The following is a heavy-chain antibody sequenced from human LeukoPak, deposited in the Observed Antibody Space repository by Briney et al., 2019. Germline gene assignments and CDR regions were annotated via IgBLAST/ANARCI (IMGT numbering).Heavy chain of an antibody. CDR3: ARKTGGSNHAFDI. CDR1: VFTLSSYR. CDR2: IRYDGSNK. D-gene: IGHD3-16*01. J-gene: IGHJ3*02. V-gene: IGHV3-30*02. Sequence: GGRLRLSCAASVFTLSSYRMHWARQAPGKGLEWVAFIRYDGSNKYYADSAKGRFTISRDNAKNSLYLQMNSLRAEDTALYYWARKTGGSNHAFDIWGQGTMVTVSS.